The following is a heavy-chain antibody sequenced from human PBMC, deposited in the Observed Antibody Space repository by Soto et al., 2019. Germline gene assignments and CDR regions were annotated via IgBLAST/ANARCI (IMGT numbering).Heavy chain of an antibody. CDR1: GGSISSGGYY. CDR2: IYYGWNT. D-gene: IGHD5-18*01. Sequence: SETLSLTCTVSGGSISSGGYYWYWIRQHPGKGLEWIGYIYYGWNTQYNPSLKSRVTISADTSKNLFSLNLSSVTAADTAVYYCARDGGGADGRGLLYSWGQGILVIISS. J-gene: IGHJ4*02. V-gene: IGHV4-31*03. CDR3: ARDGGGADGRGLLYS.